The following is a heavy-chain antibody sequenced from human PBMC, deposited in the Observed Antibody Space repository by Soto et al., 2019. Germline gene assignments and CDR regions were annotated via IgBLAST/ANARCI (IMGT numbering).Heavy chain of an antibody. CDR3: AGVVWFRGMDV. J-gene: IGHJ6*02. CDR1: GDSVSSSSAA. V-gene: IGHV6-1*01. Sequence: SQTLSLTCDISGDSVSSSSAAWNWIRQSPSRGLEWLGRTYYRSKWIHEYTVSMESRITINPDTTKNQFSLHIYSVTPEDTAVYYCAGVVWFRGMDVWGQGTRVTVSS. CDR2: TYYRSKWIH. D-gene: IGHD3-16*01.